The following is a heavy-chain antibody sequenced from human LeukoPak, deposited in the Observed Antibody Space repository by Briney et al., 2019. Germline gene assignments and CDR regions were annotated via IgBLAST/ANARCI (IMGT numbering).Heavy chain of an antibody. Sequence: SETLSLTCAVYGGSFYGGSFSGYYWSWIRQPPEKGLEWIGEINHSGSTNYNPSFKSRVTISVDTSKNQFSLKLSSVTAADTAVYYCATGYSYGYQDAFDIWGQGTMVTVSS. CDR1: GGSFSGYY. CDR3: ATGYSYGYQDAFDI. V-gene: IGHV4-34*01. D-gene: IGHD5-18*01. CDR2: INHSGST. J-gene: IGHJ3*02.